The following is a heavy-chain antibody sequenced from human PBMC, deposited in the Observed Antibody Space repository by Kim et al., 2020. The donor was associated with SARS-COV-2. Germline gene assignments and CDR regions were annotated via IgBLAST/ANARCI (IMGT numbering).Heavy chain of an antibody. D-gene: IGHD6-13*01. CDR2: IYNSGST. CDR1: GGSINSSSYY. CDR3: ARERGSSSWYGGVDY. Sequence: SETLSLTCTVSGGSINSSSYYWGWIRQPPGKGLEWIGSIYNSGSTYSNPSLKSRVTMSIDTSKNQLSLKLGSVTAADTAEYYCARERGSSSWYGGVDYW. V-gene: IGHV4-39*07. J-gene: IGHJ4*01.